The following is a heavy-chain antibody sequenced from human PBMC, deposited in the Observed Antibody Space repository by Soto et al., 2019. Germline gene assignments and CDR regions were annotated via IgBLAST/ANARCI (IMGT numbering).Heavy chain of an antibody. Sequence: EVQLVESGGGLVKPGGSLRLSCAASGFTFSSYSMNWVRQAPGKGLEWVSSISSSGSYIYYADSVKGRFTISRDNAKNSLYLQMNSLRAEDTAVYYCAREGWRNRDYWGQGTLVTVSS. CDR1: GFTFSSYS. J-gene: IGHJ4*02. V-gene: IGHV3-21*01. CDR3: AREGWRNRDY. CDR2: ISSSGSYI.